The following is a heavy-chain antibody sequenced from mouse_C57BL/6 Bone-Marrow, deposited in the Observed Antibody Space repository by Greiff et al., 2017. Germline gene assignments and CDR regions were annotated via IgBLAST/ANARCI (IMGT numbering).Heavy chain of an antibody. Sequence: VKLQESGAELVRPGTSVKVSCKASGYAFTNYLIEWVKQRPGQGLEWIGVINPGSGGTNYNEKFKGKATLTADKSSSTAYMQLSSLTSEDSAVYFCARDSWFAYWGQGTLVTVSA. CDR2: INPGSGGT. CDR3: ARDSWFAY. V-gene: IGHV1-54*01. J-gene: IGHJ3*01. CDR1: GYAFTNYL.